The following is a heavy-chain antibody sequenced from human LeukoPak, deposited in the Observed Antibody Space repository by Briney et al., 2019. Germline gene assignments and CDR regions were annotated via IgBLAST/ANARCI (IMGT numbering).Heavy chain of an antibody. D-gene: IGHD3-22*01. V-gene: IGHV4-61*02. CDR1: GGSISSGSYY. CDR3: AREDSSGYYYGRLDY. J-gene: IGHJ4*02. CDR2: IYTSGST. Sequence: SETLSLTCTVSGGSISSGSYYWSWIRQPARKGLEWIGRIYTSGSTNYNPSLKSRVTISVDTSKNQFSLKLSSVTAADTAVYYCAREDSSGYYYGRLDYWGQGTLVTVSS.